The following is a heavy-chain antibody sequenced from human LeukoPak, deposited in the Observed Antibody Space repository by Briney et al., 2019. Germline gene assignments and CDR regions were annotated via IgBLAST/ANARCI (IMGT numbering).Heavy chain of an antibody. J-gene: IGHJ4*02. CDR1: GFTFDDYG. Sequence: RPGGSLRLSCAASGFTFDDYGMSWVRQAPGKGLEWVSAISATGINTYYADSVKGRFTISRDNAKNTLYLQMNSLRAEDTAVYYCARDLGNSYGYPYWGQGTLVTVSS. CDR2: ISATGINT. V-gene: IGHV3-20*04. D-gene: IGHD5-18*01. CDR3: ARDLGNSYGYPY.